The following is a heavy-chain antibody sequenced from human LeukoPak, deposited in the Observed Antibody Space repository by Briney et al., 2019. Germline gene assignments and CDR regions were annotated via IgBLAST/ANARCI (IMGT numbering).Heavy chain of an antibody. V-gene: IGHV3-23*01. CDR3: VKDPYSSGWYGGNAFDL. CDR1: GFTFNSYA. D-gene: IGHD6-19*01. CDR2: ISNSGDST. Sequence: GGPLRLSCAASGFTFNSYAMSWVRQAPGKRLEWVSAISNSGDSTYYADPVKGRFTISRDNSKKTLYLQMNSLRVEDTAVYHCVKDPYSSGWYGGNAFDLWGQGTMVTVSS. J-gene: IGHJ3*01.